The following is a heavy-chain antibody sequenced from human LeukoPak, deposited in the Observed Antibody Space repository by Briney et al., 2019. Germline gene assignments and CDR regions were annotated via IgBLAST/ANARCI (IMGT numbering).Heavy chain of an antibody. CDR3: ARVRSGYLDY. J-gene: IGHJ4*02. CDR2: IYYSGST. V-gene: IGHV4-30-4*01. D-gene: IGHD1-26*01. CDR1: GGSISSGDYY. Sequence: MTSETLSLTCTVSGGSISSGDYYWSWIRQPPGKGLEWIGYIYYSGSTYYNPSLKSRVTISVDTSKNQFSLKLSSVTAADTAVYCCARVRSGYLDYWGQGTLVTVSS.